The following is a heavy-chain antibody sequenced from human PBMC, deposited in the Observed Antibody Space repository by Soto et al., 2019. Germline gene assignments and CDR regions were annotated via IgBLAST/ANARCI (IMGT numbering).Heavy chain of an antibody. D-gene: IGHD1-20*01. CDR3: ARDNWNTV. CDR2: VNGVGSST. Sequence: EVQLVESGGGLVQPGGSLRLSCAASGFTFSNYWMHWVRQAPGKGLVWVSRVNGVGSSTFYADSVKGRFTISRDNAKNTVYLQMNSLRAEDTAVYYCARDNWNTVWGQGTMVTVSS. J-gene: IGHJ3*01. CDR1: GFTFSNYW. V-gene: IGHV3-74*01.